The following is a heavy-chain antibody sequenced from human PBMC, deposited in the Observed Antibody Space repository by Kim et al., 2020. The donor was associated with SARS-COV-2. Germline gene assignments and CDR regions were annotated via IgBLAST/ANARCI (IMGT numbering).Heavy chain of an antibody. J-gene: IGHJ5*02. CDR3: ARQGDSGYDSRWFDP. CDR2: INPSGGST. D-gene: IGHD5-12*01. CDR1: GYTFTSYY. V-gene: IGHV1-46*01. Sequence: ASVKVSCKASGYTFTSYYMHWVRQAPGQGLEWMGIINPSGGSTSYAQKFQGRVTMTRDTSTSTVYMELSSLRSEDTAVYYCARQGDSGYDSRWFDPWGQGTLVTVSS.